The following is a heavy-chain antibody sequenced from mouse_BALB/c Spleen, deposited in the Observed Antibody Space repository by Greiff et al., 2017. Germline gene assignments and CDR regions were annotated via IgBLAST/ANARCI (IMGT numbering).Heavy chain of an antibody. CDR3: ARRKCGRTPYWYFDV. CDR1: GYTFTDYN. CDR2: IYPYNGGT. V-gene: IGHV1S29*02. J-gene: IGHJ1*01. Sequence: EVQLQQSGPELVKPGASVKISCKASGYTFTDYNMHWVKQSPGKSLEWIGYIYPYNGGTGYNQKFKSKATLTVDNSSSTAYMELRSLTSEDSAVYYCARRKCGRTPYWYFDVWGEGTTVTVSA.